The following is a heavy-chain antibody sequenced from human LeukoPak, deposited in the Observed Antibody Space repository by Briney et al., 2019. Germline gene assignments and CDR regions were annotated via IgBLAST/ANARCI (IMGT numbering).Heavy chain of an antibody. CDR2: IYYSGST. CDR3: ARHQLFFRSGWYHNNWFDP. V-gene: IGHV4-39*01. Sequence: SETLSLTCTVSGGSISSSSYYWGWIRQPPGKGLEWIGSIYYSGSTYYNPSLKSRVTISVDTSKNQFSLKLSSVTAADTAVYYCARHQLFFRSGWYHNNWFDPWGQGTLVTVSS. J-gene: IGHJ5*02. CDR1: GGSISSSSYY. D-gene: IGHD6-19*01.